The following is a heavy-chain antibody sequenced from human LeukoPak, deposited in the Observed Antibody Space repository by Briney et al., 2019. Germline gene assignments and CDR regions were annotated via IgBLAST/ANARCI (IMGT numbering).Heavy chain of an antibody. CDR2: ISSSGSYT. J-gene: IGHJ4*02. D-gene: IGHD7-27*01. Sequence: PGGSLRLSCAASGFTFSDYYMSWIRQAPGKGLEWVSFISSSGSYTHYADSVKGRFTISRDNAKNSLYLQMNSLRTEDTAVYYCAREDGDPYSPFDYWGQGTLVTVSS. CDR1: GFTFSDYY. CDR3: AREDGDPYSPFDY. V-gene: IGHV3-11*05.